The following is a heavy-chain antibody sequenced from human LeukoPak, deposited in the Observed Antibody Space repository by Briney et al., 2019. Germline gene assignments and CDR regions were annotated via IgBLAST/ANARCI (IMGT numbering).Heavy chain of an antibody. CDR2: IYHSGST. Sequence: SETLSLTCTVSGGSISSSNWWSWVRQPPGKGLEWIGEIYHSGSTNYNPSLKSRVTISVDKSKNQFSLKLSSVTAADTAVYYCARAIPVATALDYWGQGTLVTVSS. CDR3: ARAIPVATALDY. J-gene: IGHJ4*02. V-gene: IGHV4-4*02. D-gene: IGHD5-12*01. CDR1: GGSISSSNW.